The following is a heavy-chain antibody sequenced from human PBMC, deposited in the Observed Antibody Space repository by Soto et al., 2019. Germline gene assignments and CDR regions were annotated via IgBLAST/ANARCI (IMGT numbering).Heavy chain of an antibody. J-gene: IGHJ4*02. CDR3: AQVMNSGWYLAY. V-gene: IGHV3-23*01. Sequence: VSLRLSCAASGFTFSDYAMSWVRQAPGKGLEWVSAISGSGGTTYYADSVKGRFTISRDNSKNTMYLQVNSLRAEDTAIYYCAQVMNSGWYLAYWGQGTLVTVSS. D-gene: IGHD6-19*01. CDR2: ISGSGGTT. CDR1: GFTFSDYA.